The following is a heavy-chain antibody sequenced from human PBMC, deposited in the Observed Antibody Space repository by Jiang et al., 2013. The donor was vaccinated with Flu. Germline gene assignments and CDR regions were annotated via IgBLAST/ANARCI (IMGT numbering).Heavy chain of an antibody. D-gene: IGHD4-17*01. CDR3: ARARDGDFYFDY. V-gene: IGHV5-51*01. CDR2: IYAADSNT. J-gene: IGHJ4*02. Sequence: KKPGESLKISCQASGYMFTTYWIGWVRQMPGKGLEWMGIIYAADSNTKYSPSFQGQVTISVDKSISTAYPQWSSLKPSDTAMYYCARARDGDFYFDYCGQGTLVTVSS. CDR1: GYMFTTYW.